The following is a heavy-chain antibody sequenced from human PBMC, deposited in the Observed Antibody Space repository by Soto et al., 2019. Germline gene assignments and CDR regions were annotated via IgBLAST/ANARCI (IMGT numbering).Heavy chain of an antibody. CDR2: INPKNGDT. D-gene: IGHD2-15*01. V-gene: IGHV1-2*02. CDR1: GYTFTGYF. J-gene: IGHJ6*02. Sequence: ASVKVSFKASGYTFTGYFLHWVRQAPGQGPEWMGCINPKNGDTYYAQRCQGRVTMTRDTSISTAYMDLNRLTSDDTAVYYCARSTGSYSYYGLDVWGQGTTVTVPS. CDR3: ARSTGSYSYYGLDV.